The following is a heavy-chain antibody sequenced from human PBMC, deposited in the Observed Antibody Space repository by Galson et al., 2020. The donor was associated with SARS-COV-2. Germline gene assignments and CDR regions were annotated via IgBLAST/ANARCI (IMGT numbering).Heavy chain of an antibody. D-gene: IGHD2-2*01. V-gene: IGHV1-2*04. CDR3: ARESSSRDGDYYYYMDV. CDR2: INPNSGGT. Sequence: ASVKVSCKASGYTFTGYYMHWVRQAPGQGLEWMGWINPNSGGTNYAQKFQGWVTMTRDTSISTAYMELSRLRSDDTAVYYCARESSSRDGDYYYYMDVWGKGTMVTVSS. J-gene: IGHJ6*03. CDR1: GYTFTGYY.